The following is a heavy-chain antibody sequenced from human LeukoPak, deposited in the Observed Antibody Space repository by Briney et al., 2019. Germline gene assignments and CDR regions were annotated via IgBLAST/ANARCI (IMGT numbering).Heavy chain of an antibody. V-gene: IGHV4-34*12. Sequence: KPSETLSLTCAVYGGSFSGYYWSWIRQPPGKGLEWIGEIIHSGSTNYNPSLKSRVTISVDTSKNQFSLKLSSVTAADTAVYYCARMGGYGRWLRPGAVGYWGQGTLVTVSS. CDR3: ARMGGYGRWLRPGAVGY. J-gene: IGHJ4*02. D-gene: IGHD5-12*01. CDR1: GGSFSGYY. CDR2: IIHSGST.